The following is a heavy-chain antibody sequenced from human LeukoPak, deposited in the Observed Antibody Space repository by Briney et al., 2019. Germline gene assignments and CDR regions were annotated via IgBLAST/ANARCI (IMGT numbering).Heavy chain of an antibody. J-gene: IGHJ6*03. CDR3: ARVSSWPPTGYMDV. V-gene: IGHV1-18*01. D-gene: IGHD6-13*01. CDR1: SYTFTSYG. CDR2: ISAYNGNT. Sequence: ASVKVSCKASSYTFTSYGISWVRQAPGQGLEWMGWISAYNGNTNYAQKLQGRVTMTTDTSTSTAYMELRSLRSDDTAVYYCARVSSWPPTGYMDVWGKGTTVTVSS.